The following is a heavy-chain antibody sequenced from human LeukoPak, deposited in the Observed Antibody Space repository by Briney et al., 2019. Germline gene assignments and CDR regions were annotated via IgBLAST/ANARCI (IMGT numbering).Heavy chain of an antibody. V-gene: IGHV4-59*01. D-gene: IGHD6-13*01. CDR3: ARAPVGTIEYFQQ. CDR1: VGSIRTYY. Sequence: SGTLSLTCTVSVGSIRTYYGSWLRQSPGKGLECIGYFYYTGTTTYNPSLKSRVTISADTPNNQLSLKLNSVTAADTAIYYCARAPVGTIEYFQQWGQGTLVTVSS. J-gene: IGHJ1*01. CDR2: FYYTGTT.